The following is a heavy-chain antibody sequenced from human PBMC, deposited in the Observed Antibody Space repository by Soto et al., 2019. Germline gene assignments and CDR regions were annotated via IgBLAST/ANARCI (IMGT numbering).Heavy chain of an antibody. CDR2: INAGNGNT. J-gene: IGHJ4*02. Sequence: ASVKVSCKASGYTFNAYAISWVRQAPGQRLEWMGWINAGNGNTKYSQKFQGRVTITRDTSASTAYMELSSLRSEDTAVYYCARGLYSGWHYFDYWGQGTLVTVSS. CDR1: GYTFNAYA. D-gene: IGHD5-12*01. CDR3: ARGLYSGWHYFDY. V-gene: IGHV1-3*01.